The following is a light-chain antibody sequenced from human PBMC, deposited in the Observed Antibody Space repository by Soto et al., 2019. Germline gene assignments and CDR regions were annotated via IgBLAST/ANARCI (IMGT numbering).Light chain of an antibody. CDR1: SSDVGSYFL. CDR3: CSYARDNKYV. V-gene: IGLV2-23*01. CDR2: EAN. Sequence: QSALTQPASVSGSPGQSITISCTGTSSDVGSYFLVSWYQQHPGRAPKLLIYEANKRPSGVSNRSSGSKSGNTAALTISGLETGIDAADFCCSYARDNKYVLGTATKVNV. J-gene: IGLJ1*01.